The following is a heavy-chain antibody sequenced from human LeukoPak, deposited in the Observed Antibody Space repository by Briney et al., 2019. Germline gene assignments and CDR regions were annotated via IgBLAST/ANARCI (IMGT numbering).Heavy chain of an antibody. CDR1: GFTFSSYS. CDR3: ATAIRNYGDAFDI. J-gene: IGHJ3*02. Sequence: PGGSLRLSCAASGFTFSSYSMNWVRQAPRKGLEWVSYISSSSSTIYYADSVKGRFTISRDNVKNSLYLQMNSLRAEDTAVYYCATAIRNYGDAFDIWGQGTMVTVSS. D-gene: IGHD4-17*01. V-gene: IGHV3-48*01. CDR2: ISSSSSTI.